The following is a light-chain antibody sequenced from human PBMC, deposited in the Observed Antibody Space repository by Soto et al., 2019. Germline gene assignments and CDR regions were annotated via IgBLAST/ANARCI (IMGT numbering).Light chain of an antibody. CDR3: QQANSFPYT. CDR1: QDISDW. J-gene: IGKJ2*01. Sequence: DIQMTQSPSSVSASVGDRVTITCRASQDISDWSAWYQKKPGKAPKLLIYTASSVQSGVPSRFSGSESGTVFTITISRLQPEDFATYYCQQANSFPYTFGQGTKVEI. V-gene: IGKV1-12*01. CDR2: TAS.